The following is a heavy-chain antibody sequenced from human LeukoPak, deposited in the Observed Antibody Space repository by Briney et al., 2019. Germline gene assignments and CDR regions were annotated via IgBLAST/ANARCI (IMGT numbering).Heavy chain of an antibody. J-gene: IGHJ4*02. Sequence: GGSLRLSCAASGLTFSNYWMSWVRQAPGKGLEWVANIKEDGSEKYYGDSVRGRFTISRDNAKSSLNLQMSSLRADDTAVYYCAWHGRHNFDYWGQGTLVTVSS. V-gene: IGHV3-7*01. CDR1: GLTFSNYW. D-gene: IGHD5-24*01. CDR2: IKEDGSEK. CDR3: AWHGRHNFDY.